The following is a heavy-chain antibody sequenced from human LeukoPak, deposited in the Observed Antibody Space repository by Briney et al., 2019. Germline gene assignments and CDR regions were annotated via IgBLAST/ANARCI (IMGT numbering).Heavy chain of an antibody. Sequence: GRSLRLSCAASGFTVSSNYMSWVRQAPGKGLEWVSVIYSGGSTYYADSVKGRFTISRDNSKNTLYLQMNSLRAEDTAVYYCARDLSWWLYYWGQGTLVTVSS. CDR1: GFTVSSNY. D-gene: IGHD5-12*01. J-gene: IGHJ4*02. CDR3: ARDLSWWLYY. CDR2: IYSGGST. V-gene: IGHV3-66*01.